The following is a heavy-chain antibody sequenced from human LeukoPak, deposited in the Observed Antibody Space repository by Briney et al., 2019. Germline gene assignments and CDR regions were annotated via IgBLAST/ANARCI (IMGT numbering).Heavy chain of an antibody. V-gene: IGHV4-31*03. Sequence: SETLSLTCTVSGGSIRSAEYYWSWVRQHPGTGLEWIGYIYYRGSTYYNPSLKSRLTISVDTSQNRFSLQLTSVTAADTAVYYCARIYSGGSYGDYWGPGTLVTVSS. CDR1: GGSIRSAEYY. CDR2: IYYRGST. J-gene: IGHJ4*02. D-gene: IGHD2-15*01. CDR3: ARIYSGGSYGDY.